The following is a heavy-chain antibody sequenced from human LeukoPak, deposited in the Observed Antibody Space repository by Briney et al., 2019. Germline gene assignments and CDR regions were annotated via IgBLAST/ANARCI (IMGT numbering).Heavy chain of an antibody. D-gene: IGHD2-2*01. CDR1: GFTVSSNY. Sequence: GGSLRLSCAASGFTVSSNYMSWVRQAPGKGLEWVSVIYSGGSTYYADSVKGRFTISRDNSKNTLYLQMNSLRAEDTAVYYCAKGWHCSSTSCSIFVDYWGQGTLVTVSS. CDR3: AKGWHCSSTSCSIFVDY. V-gene: IGHV3-53*01. CDR2: IYSGGST. J-gene: IGHJ4*02.